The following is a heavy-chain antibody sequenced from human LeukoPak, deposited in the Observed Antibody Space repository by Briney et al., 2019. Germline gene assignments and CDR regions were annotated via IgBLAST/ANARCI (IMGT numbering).Heavy chain of an antibody. Sequence: AGSLRLSCAASGFTVSSNYMTWVRQPPGKGLEWVSVIYNGGSTYYADSVKGRFTISRDKSKNTLYLKMNSLSAEDTAVYYCARDRDTAVVDYFDYWGQGTLVTVSS. CDR3: ARDRDTAVVDYFDY. J-gene: IGHJ4*02. V-gene: IGHV3-66*01. CDR1: GFTVSSNY. D-gene: IGHD5-18*01. CDR2: IYNGGST.